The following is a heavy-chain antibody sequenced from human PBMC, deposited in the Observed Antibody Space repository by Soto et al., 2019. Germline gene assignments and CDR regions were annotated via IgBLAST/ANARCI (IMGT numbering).Heavy chain of an antibody. Sequence: SETLSLTCAVYGGSFSGYYWSWIRQPPGKGLEWIGEINHSGSTNYNPSLKSRVTISVDTSKNQFSLKLSSVTAADTAVYYCARGNWNYVEKTTPNWFAPWGQGTLVTVSS. D-gene: IGHD1-7*01. CDR2: INHSGST. V-gene: IGHV4-34*01. CDR1: GGSFSGYY. CDR3: ARGNWNYVEKTTPNWFAP. J-gene: IGHJ5*02.